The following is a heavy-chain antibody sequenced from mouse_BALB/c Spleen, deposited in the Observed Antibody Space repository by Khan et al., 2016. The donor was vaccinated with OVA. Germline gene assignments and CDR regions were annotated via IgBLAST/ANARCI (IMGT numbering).Heavy chain of an antibody. CDR2: INTYTGEP. CDR3: ASGSYWYFDV. J-gene: IGHJ1*01. Sequence: QIQLVQSGPELKKPGETVKISCKASGYTFTNYGMNWVKQAPGKGLKWMGWINTYTGEPTYVDDFTGRFAFSLETSARTAYLQINILRNEDAATYFCASGSYWYFDVWGAGTTVTVSS. V-gene: IGHV9-3-1*01. CDR1: GYTFTNYG. D-gene: IGHD1-1*01.